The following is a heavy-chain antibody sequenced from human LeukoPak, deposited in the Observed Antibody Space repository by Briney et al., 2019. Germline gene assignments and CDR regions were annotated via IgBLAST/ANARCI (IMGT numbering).Heavy chain of an antibody. D-gene: IGHD3-22*01. V-gene: IGHV4-38-2*01. Sequence: SETLSLTCAVSGYSISSGYYWGWIRQPPGKGLEWIGSIYQSGSTNYNPSLKSRVTISVDTSKNQFSLKLSSVTAADTAVYYCARTPYYYDSSEDYWGQGTLVTVSS. CDR3: ARTPYYYDSSEDY. CDR1: GYSISSGYY. CDR2: IYQSGST. J-gene: IGHJ4*02.